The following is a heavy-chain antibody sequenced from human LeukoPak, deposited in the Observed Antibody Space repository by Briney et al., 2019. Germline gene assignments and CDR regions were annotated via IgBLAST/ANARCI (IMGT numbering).Heavy chain of an antibody. Sequence: PGGSLRLSCAASGFTFSDYYMSWIRQAPGKGLEWVSYISSSGSTIYYADSVEGRFTISRDNSKNTLYLQMNSLRAEDTAVYYCANSPDGAFDYWGQGTLVTVSS. CDR3: ANSPDGAFDY. CDR2: ISSSGSTI. D-gene: IGHD2-15*01. V-gene: IGHV3-11*01. CDR1: GFTFSDYY. J-gene: IGHJ4*02.